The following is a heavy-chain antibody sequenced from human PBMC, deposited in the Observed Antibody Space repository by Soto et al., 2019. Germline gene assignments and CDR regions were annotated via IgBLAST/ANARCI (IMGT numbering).Heavy chain of an antibody. V-gene: IGHV3-48*01. D-gene: IGHD2-15*01. J-gene: IGHJ6*03. CDR1: GFSFSSYS. CDR3: ARHPGAGCSGTSCRRYYYYMDV. Sequence: GGSLRLSCAASGFSFSSYSMNWVRQSPGKGLEWVSYITGSSSTIFYADSVKGRFTISRDNAKNSLYLQMNSLRAEDTAVYYCARHPGAGCSGTSCRRYYYYMDVWGEGTTVTVSS. CDR2: ITGSSSTI.